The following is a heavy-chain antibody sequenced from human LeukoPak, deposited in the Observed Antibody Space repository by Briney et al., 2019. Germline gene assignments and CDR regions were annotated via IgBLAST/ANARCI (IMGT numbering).Heavy chain of an antibody. CDR3: ARAYGVCYYFDY. D-gene: IGHD2-8*01. V-gene: IGHV3-7*01. CDR1: GFTFSQYW. J-gene: IGHJ4*02. Sequence: GGSLRLSCAASGFTFSQYWMSWVRQAPGKGLEWVANIKPDGSEKHYVDSVKGRFTISRDNAKNSLYLQMNSLRAEDTAVYYCARAYGVCYYFDYWGQGTLVTVSS. CDR2: IKPDGSEK.